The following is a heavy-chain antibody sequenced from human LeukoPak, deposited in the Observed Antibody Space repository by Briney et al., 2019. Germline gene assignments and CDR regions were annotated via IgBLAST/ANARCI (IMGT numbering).Heavy chain of an antibody. CDR1: GFTFSSYA. D-gene: IGHD5-24*01. V-gene: IGHV3-23*01. CDR3: AKDGLRGMATIGRGYFDY. CDR2: ISGSGGST. J-gene: IGHJ4*02. Sequence: LTGGSLRLSCAASGFTFSSYAMSWVRQAPGKGLEWVSAISGSGGSTYYADSVKGRFTISRDNSKNTLYLQMNSLRAEDTAVYYCAKDGLRGMATIGRGYFDYWGQGTLVTVSS.